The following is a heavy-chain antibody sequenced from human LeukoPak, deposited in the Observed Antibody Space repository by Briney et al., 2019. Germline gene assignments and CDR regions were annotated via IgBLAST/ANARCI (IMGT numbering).Heavy chain of an antibody. D-gene: IGHD1-26*01. J-gene: IGHJ6*02. V-gene: IGHV4-39*02. Sequence: SETLSLTCTVSGGSISGSSYYWGWIRQPPGKGLEWIGSIYYSGSTYYNPSLKRRVTISVDTSKNQFSLKLNSVTATDTAVYYCARGRSNYYGMDVWGQGTTVTVSS. CDR1: GGSISGSSYY. CDR3: ARGRSNYYGMDV. CDR2: IYYSGST.